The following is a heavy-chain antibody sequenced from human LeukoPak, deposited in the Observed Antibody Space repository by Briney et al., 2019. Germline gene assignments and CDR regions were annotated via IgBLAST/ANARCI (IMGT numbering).Heavy chain of an antibody. V-gene: IGHV1-18*01. J-gene: IGHJ5*02. CDR3: ARVGYSSSSPNWLDP. CDR2: ISAYNGNT. Sequence: ASVKVSCKASGYTFTSYGISWVRQAPGQGLEWMGWISAYNGNTNYAQKLQGRVTMTTDTSTSTAYMELRSLRSDDTAVYYCARVGYSSSSPNWLDPWGQGTLVTVSS. CDR1: GYTFTSYG. D-gene: IGHD6-6*01.